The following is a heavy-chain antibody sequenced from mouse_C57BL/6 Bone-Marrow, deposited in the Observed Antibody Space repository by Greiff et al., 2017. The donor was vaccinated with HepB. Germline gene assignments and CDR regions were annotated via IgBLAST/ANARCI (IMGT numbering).Heavy chain of an antibody. Sequence: QVQLQQSGAELVRPGASVTLSCKASGYTFTDYEMHWVKQTPVHGLELIGAIDPETGGTAYNQKFKGKAILTADKSSSTAYMELRSLTSEDSAVYYCTGGLRRGFDYWGQGTTLTVSS. V-gene: IGHV1-15*01. CDR2: IDPETGGT. D-gene: IGHD2-4*01. J-gene: IGHJ2*01. CDR3: TGGLRRGFDY. CDR1: GYTFTDYE.